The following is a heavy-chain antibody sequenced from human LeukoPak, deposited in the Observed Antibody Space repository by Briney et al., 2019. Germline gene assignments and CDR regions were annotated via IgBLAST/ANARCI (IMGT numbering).Heavy chain of an antibody. CDR1: GFTFSDYS. V-gene: IGHV3-48*04. CDR2: ISYSRSTV. CDR3: ARDQLPDY. J-gene: IGHJ4*02. Sequence: GGSLRLSCAASGFTFSDYSMNWVRQAPGKGLEWLSYISYSRSTVFYADSAKGRFTISRDNAKNSLYLQMNSLRANDTAVYYCARDQLPDYWGQGTLVTVSS. D-gene: IGHD3-10*01.